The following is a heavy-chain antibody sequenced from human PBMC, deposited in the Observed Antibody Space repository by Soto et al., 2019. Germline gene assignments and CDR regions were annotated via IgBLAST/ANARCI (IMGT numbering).Heavy chain of an antibody. CDR3: ANQERVCYFAY. V-gene: IGHV3-30*18. CDR2: ISNDGSSE. CDR1: GCTFNKYG. J-gene: IGHJ4*02. D-gene: IGHD2-8*01. Sequence: QVQLVESGGSVVQPGRSLRLSCAASGCTFNKYGMHWVRQAPGKGLEWVAAISNDGSSEYYADSVLCRVTISRDNPKNTLYLQMNSLKREDTAVYSCANQERVCYFAYWGQGTLVTVSS.